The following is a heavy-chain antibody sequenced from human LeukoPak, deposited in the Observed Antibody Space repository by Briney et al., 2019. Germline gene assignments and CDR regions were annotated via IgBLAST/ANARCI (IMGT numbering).Heavy chain of an antibody. D-gene: IGHD3-10*01. V-gene: IGHV3-23*01. Sequence: GGSLRLSCAASGLTFSNFAMSWVRQAPGKGLEWVSAVSGGGRTTFYADSVKGRFIISRDDSKSTLFLQLNSLRAEDTALYYCAKGGIALVRGSFDYWGQGTLVTVSS. CDR1: GLTFSNFA. CDR2: VSGGGRTT. CDR3: AKGGIALVRGSFDY. J-gene: IGHJ4*02.